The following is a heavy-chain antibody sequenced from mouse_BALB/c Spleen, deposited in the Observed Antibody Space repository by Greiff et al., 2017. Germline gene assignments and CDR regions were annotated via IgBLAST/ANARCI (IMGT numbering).Heavy chain of an antibody. CDR1: GYAFTNYL. CDR2: INPGSGGT. CDR3: ARYSYGYDRYFDV. D-gene: IGHD2-2*01. Sequence: QVQLQQSGAELVRPGTSVKVSCKASGYAFTNYLIEWVKQRPGKGLEWIGVINPGSGGTNYNEKFKGKATLTADKSSSTAYMQLSSLTSDDSAVYFCARYSYGYDRYFDVWGAGTTVTVSS. J-gene: IGHJ1*01. V-gene: IGHV1-54*01.